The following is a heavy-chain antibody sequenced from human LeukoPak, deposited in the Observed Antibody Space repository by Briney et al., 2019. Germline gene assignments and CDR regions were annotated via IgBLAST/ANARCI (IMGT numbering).Heavy chain of an antibody. D-gene: IGHD2-2*01. Sequence: ASVKVSCKASGYTFTSYGISWVRQAPGQGLEWMGWISAYNGNTNYAQKLQGRVTMTTDTSTSTAYMELRSLRSDDTAVYYCAREEDSYPAAMFASDYWGQGTLVTVSS. CDR2: ISAYNGNT. J-gene: IGHJ4*02. CDR1: GYTFTSYG. V-gene: IGHV1-18*01. CDR3: AREEDSYPAAMFASDY.